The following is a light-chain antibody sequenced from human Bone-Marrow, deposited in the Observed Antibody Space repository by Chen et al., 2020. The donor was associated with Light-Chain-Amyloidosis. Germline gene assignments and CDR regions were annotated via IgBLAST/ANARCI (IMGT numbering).Light chain of an antibody. J-gene: IGKJ5*01. Sequence: DTQMTQSPSSLHASVGDRVTITCRASQSISSSLNWYPQKPGKAPKLLIYAASSLQSGVPSRFSGSGSGTDFTLTISSLQPEDFATYYCQQSYSTPRITFGQGTRLEIK. CDR3: QQSYSTPRIT. CDR2: AAS. V-gene: IGKV1-39*01. CDR1: QSISSS.